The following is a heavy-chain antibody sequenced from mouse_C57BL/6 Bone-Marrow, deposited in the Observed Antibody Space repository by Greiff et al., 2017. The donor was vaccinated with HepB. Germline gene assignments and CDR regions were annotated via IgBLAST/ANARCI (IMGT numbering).Heavy chain of an antibody. CDR1: GYTFTGYW. V-gene: IGHV1-9*01. CDR2: ILPGRGST. CDR3: ASTAQATYAMDY. D-gene: IGHD3-2*02. Sequence: QVQLQQSGAELMKPGASVKLSCKATGYTFTGYWIEWVKQRPGHGLEWIGEILPGRGSTNYNEKFKGKATFTADTSSNTAYMQLSSLTTEDSAIYYCASTAQATYAMDYWGQGTSVTVSS. J-gene: IGHJ4*01.